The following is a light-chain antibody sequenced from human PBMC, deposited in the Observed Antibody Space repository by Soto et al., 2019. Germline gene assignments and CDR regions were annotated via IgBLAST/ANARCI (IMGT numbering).Light chain of an antibody. Sequence: DIQMTQSPSTLSGSVGDRVTITCRASQTISSWLAWYQQKPGNAPKLLIYKASTLKSGVPSRFSGSGSGTEFTLTISSLQPDDFATYYCQQYNSYSPITFGQGTRLEIK. CDR1: QTISSW. V-gene: IGKV1-5*03. CDR2: KAS. J-gene: IGKJ5*01. CDR3: QQYNSYSPIT.